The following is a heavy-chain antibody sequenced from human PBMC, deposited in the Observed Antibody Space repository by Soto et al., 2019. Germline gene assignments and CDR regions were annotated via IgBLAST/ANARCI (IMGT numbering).Heavy chain of an antibody. CDR3: ATLWFGEGNY. J-gene: IGHJ4*02. CDR1: GDSIGSSSYY. Sequence: SDTLSLTCTVSGDSIGSSSYYWGWIRQPPGKGLEWIGSIYYSGSTYYNPSLKSRVTISVDTSKNQFSLKLSSVTAADTAVYYCATLWFGEGNYWGQGTLVTVS. D-gene: IGHD3-10*01. V-gene: IGHV4-39*01. CDR2: IYYSGST.